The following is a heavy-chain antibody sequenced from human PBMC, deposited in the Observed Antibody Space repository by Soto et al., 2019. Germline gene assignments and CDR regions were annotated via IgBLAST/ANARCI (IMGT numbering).Heavy chain of an antibody. D-gene: IGHD4-17*01. V-gene: IGHV4-59*01. CDR2: IYYSGST. J-gene: IGHJ4*02. CDR1: GGSISSYY. CDR3: ARGPDHDYGDYVLSFDY. Sequence: SETLSLTCTVSGGSISSYYWSWIRQPPGKGLEWIGYIYYSGSTNYNPSLKSRVTISVDTSKNQFSLKLSSVTAADTAVYYCARGPDHDYGDYVLSFDYWGQGTLVTVSS.